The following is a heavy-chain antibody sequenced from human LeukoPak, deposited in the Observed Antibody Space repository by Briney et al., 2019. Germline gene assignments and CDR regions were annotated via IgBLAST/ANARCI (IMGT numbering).Heavy chain of an antibody. CDR2: INPNSGGT. J-gene: IGHJ4*02. Sequence: ASVKVSCKASGYTFTGYYMHWVRQAPGRGLEWMGWINPNSGGTNYAQKFQGRVTMTRDTSISTADMELSRLRSDDTAVYYCARDMVGGIYWGQGTLVTVSS. CDR3: ARDMVGGIY. D-gene: IGHD4/OR15-4a*01. CDR1: GYTFTGYY. V-gene: IGHV1-2*02.